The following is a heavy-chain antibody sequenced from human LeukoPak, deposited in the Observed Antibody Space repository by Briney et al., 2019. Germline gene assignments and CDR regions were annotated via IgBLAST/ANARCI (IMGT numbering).Heavy chain of an antibody. Sequence: GGSLRLSCAASGFTFSSYWMHWVRQTPGKGLEWVSAISGSGGSTYHADSVKGRFTISRDNSKNTLYLQMNSLRAEDTAVYYCAKDGPYCSSTSCYGVDYWGQGTLVTVSS. CDR2: ISGSGGST. J-gene: IGHJ4*02. CDR3: AKDGPYCSSTSCYGVDY. CDR1: GFTFSSYW. V-gene: IGHV3-23*01. D-gene: IGHD2-2*01.